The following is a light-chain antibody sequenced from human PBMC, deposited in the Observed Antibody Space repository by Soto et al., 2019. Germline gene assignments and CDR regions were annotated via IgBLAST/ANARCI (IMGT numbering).Light chain of an antibody. J-gene: IGKJ1*01. CDR3: QQYNTWPRT. CDR1: QSITNN. CDR2: DTS. Sequence: EIVMTQSPATLSVSPGERATLSCRASQSITNNLAWFQQKPGQAPRLLIYDTSIRATGIPARFSGSGSGTEFTLTISSLQSEDFAVYYCQQYNTWPRTFGQGTKVEI. V-gene: IGKV3-15*01.